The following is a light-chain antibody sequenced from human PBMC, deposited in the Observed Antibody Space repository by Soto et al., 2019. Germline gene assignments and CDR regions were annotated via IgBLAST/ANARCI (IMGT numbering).Light chain of an antibody. J-gene: IGKJ3*01. CDR2: AAS. V-gene: IGKV1-27*01. CDR3: QKYDIAPFT. CDR1: QSISSW. Sequence: DIQMTQSPSTLSASVGDRVTITCRASQSISSWLAWYQQKPGKAPKLLISAASTLQSGVPSRFSGSGSGTDFTLTISSLQPEDVATYYCQKYDIAPFTFGPGTKVDIK.